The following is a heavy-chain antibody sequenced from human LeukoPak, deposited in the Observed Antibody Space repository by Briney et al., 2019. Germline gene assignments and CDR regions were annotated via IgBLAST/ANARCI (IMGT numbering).Heavy chain of an antibody. CDR2: ISGGGGTT. CDR3: AKESRTIAVAGADY. D-gene: IGHD6-19*01. J-gene: IGHJ4*02. V-gene: IGHV3-23*01. Sequence: GSLRLSCAAFGFTFSSYAMSWVRQAPGKGLEWVTAISGGGGTTYYADSVKGRFTISRDNSKNMLYLQTNSLRAEDTAVYYCAKESRTIAVAGADYWGQGTLVTVSS. CDR1: GFTFSSYA.